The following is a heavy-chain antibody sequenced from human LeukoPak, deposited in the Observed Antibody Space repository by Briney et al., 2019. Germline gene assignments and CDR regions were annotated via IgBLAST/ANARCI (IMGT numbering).Heavy chain of an antibody. V-gene: IGHV3-23*01. CDR2: ISGSGGST. CDR3: AITYSSGFLGSDY. Sequence: GGTLRLSCAASGFTFSSYGMSWVRQAPGKGLEWVSAISGSGGSTYYADSVKGRFTISRDNSKNTLYLQMNSLRAEDTAVYYCAITYSSGFLGSDYWGQGTLVTVSS. CDR1: GFTFSSYG. D-gene: IGHD6-19*01. J-gene: IGHJ4*02.